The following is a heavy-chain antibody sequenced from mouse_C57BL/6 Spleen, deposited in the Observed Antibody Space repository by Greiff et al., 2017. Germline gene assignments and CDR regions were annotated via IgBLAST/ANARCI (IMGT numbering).Heavy chain of an antibody. CDR1: GYTFTDYN. CDR3: ARERRGYYAMDY. V-gene: IGHV1-18*01. CDR2: INPNNGGT. J-gene: IGHJ4*01. Sequence: EVQLQQSGPELVKPGASVKIPCKASGYTFTDYNMDWVKQSHGKSLEWIGDINPNNGGTIYNQKFKGKATLTVDKSSSTAYMELRSLTSEDTAVYYCARERRGYYAMDYWGQGTSVTVSS.